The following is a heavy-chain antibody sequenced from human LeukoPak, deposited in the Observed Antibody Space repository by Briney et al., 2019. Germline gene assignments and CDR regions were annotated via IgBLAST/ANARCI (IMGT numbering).Heavy chain of an antibody. CDR2: TYYRSKWYS. V-gene: IGHV6-1*01. CDR3: ARARGYLEN. J-gene: IGHJ4*02. CDR1: GDSVSSNSAA. Sequence: SQTLSLACAISGDSVSSNSAAWNWIRQSPSRGLEWLGRTYYRSKWYSEYAVSVKSRITIKPDTSKNQFTPQLDSVTPEDTAVYYCARARGYLENWGQGTLVTVSS. D-gene: IGHD6-13*01.